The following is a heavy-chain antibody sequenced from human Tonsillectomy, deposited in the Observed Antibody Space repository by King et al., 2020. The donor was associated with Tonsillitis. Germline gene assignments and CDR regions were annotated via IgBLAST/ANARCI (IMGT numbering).Heavy chain of an antibody. V-gene: IGHV4-59*08. CDR1: GGSISNYF. J-gene: IGHJ4*02. CDR2: IYYSGST. D-gene: IGHD5-24*01. Sequence: QLQESGPGLVKPSETLSLTCTVSGGSISNYFWSWIRQPPGKGLEWIGYIYYSGSTIYNPSLQSRVTISVDTSKNQFSLKLSSVTAADTAVYYCARLEDRDGYNPYLDYWGQGTLVTVSS. CDR3: ARLEDRDGYNPYLDY.